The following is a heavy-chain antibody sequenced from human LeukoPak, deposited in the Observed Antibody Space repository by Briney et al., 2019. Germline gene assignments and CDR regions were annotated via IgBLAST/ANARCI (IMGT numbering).Heavy chain of an antibody. Sequence: ASVKVSCKASGYTFTGYYMHWVRQAPGQGLEWMGWINPNSGGTNYAQKFQGRVTMTRDTSISTAYMELSRLRSDDTAVYYCARDWSNGDYYFDYWGQGTLVTVSS. D-gene: IGHD4-17*01. J-gene: IGHJ4*02. V-gene: IGHV1-2*02. CDR2: INPNSGGT. CDR3: ARDWSNGDYYFDY. CDR1: GYTFTGYY.